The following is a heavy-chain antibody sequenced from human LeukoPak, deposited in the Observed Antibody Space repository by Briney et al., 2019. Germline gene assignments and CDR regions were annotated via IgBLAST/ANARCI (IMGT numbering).Heavy chain of an antibody. CDR3: ARDVGEYCSSTNCYASHY. J-gene: IGHJ4*02. CDR2: INPHSGGT. CDR1: GGTFSSYA. V-gene: IGHV1-2*02. Sequence: GASVKVSCKASGGTFSSYAIHWVRQAPGQGLEWMGWINPHSGGTNYAQKFQGGVTMTRDTSITTAYMELSSLRSDDTAVYYCARDVGEYCSSTNCYASHYWGQGTLVTVSS. D-gene: IGHD2-2*01.